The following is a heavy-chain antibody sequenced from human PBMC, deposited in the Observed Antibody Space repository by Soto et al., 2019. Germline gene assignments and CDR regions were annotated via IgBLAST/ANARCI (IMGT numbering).Heavy chain of an antibody. CDR1: GGSISSSSYY. CDR2: IYYSGST. D-gene: IGHD3-22*01. CDR3: ARDRRYYYDSSGYSVYYFDY. Sequence: TSETLSLTCTVSGGSISSSSYYWGWIRQPPGRGLEWIGSIYYSGSTYYNPSLKSRVTISVDTSKNQFSLKLSSVTAADTAVYYCARDRRYYYDSSGYSVYYFDYWGQGTLVTVSS. V-gene: IGHV4-39*02. J-gene: IGHJ4*02.